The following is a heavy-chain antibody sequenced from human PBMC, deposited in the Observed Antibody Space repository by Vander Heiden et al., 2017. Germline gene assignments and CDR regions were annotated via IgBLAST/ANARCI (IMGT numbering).Heavy chain of an antibody. V-gene: IGHV3-48*02. CDR1: GFTFSSYN. J-gene: IGHJ4*02. CDR3: ARGNSYGFGPYLSVFDY. CDR2: ISSSGSDI. D-gene: IGHD5-18*01. Sequence: EVQVVESGGGLVQPGGSLRLSCAASGFTFSSYNMYWVRQAPGKGLEWLSYISSSGSDIYYADSVKGRFTISRDNAKNSLYLQMNSLRDEDTAVYYCARGNSYGFGPYLSVFDYWGQGTLGTVSS.